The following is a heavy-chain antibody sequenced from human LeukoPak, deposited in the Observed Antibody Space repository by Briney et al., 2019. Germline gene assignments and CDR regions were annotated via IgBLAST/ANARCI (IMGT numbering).Heavy chain of an antibody. D-gene: IGHD2-15*01. CDR1: GGTFSSYA. V-gene: IGHV1-69*05. CDR2: IIPIFGTA. J-gene: IGHJ4*02. CDR3: ARSRDSFFDY. Sequence: GASVKVSCKASGGTFSSYAISWVRQAPGQGLEWMGGIIPIFGTANYAQKFQGRVTMTTDTSTSTAYMELRSLRSDDTAVYYCARSRDSFFDYWGQGTLVTVSS.